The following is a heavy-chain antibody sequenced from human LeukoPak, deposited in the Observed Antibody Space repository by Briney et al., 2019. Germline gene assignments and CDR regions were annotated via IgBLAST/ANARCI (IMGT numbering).Heavy chain of an antibody. CDR2: IYYSGST. CDR1: GGSISSSSYY. Sequence: PSETLSLTCTVSGGSISSSSYYWGWIRQPPGKGLEWIGSIYYSGSTYYNPSLKSRVTISVDTSKNQFSLKLSSVTAADTAVHYCVSRLVYCSSTSCGTLDYWGQGTLVTVSS. V-gene: IGHV4-39*01. J-gene: IGHJ4*02. CDR3: VSRLVYCSSTSCGTLDY. D-gene: IGHD2-2*01.